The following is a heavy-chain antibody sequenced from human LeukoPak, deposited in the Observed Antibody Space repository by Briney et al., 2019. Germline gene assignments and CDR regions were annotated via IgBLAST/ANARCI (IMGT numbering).Heavy chain of an antibody. D-gene: IGHD2-15*01. CDR1: GFIFSSYS. J-gene: IGHJ4*02. Sequence: GGSLRLSCAASGFIFSSYSMNWVRQAPGKGLEWVSSISSSSSYIYYADSVKGRFTISRDNSKNTQSLQMNSLRAEDTAVYYCLGYCSGGNCYSGGYWGQGTLVTVSS. CDR2: ISSSSSYI. V-gene: IGHV3-21*04. CDR3: LGYCSGGNCYSGGY.